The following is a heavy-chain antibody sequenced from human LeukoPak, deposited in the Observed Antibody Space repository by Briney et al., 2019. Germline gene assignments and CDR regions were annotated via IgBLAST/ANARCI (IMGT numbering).Heavy chain of an antibody. D-gene: IGHD3-10*01. Sequence: GGFPKIFRNGSGYRLTSHWLGRVRQVPREGPEWVGINYPGDSDTRYSPSFQGQVPISADKSISTAYLQWSRLKASDTAMYYCARRSYYGSGIYVHCDNWGEGNLVTVSS. CDR1: GYRLTSHW. J-gene: IGHJ4*02. V-gene: IGHV5-51*01. CDR2: NYPGDSDT. CDR3: ARRSYYGSGIYVHCDN.